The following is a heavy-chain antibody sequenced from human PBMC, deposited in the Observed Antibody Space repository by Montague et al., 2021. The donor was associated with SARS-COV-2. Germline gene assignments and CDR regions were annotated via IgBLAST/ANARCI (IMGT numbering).Heavy chain of an antibody. J-gene: IGHJ6*02. V-gene: IGHV3-33*08. CDR3: AREYSYCRGVGEYSRDGRDV. D-gene: IGHD3-10*01. CDR2: IWYDRSNQ. CDR1: GFTFSSYD. Sequence: SLRLSCAASGFTFSSYDMHWVRQAPGKGLEWVAFIWYDRSNQYYXDSVKGRFTISRDNSKNTLYLQMNSLRAEDTAVYYCAREYSYCRGVGEYSRDGRDVWGQGTTVTVSS.